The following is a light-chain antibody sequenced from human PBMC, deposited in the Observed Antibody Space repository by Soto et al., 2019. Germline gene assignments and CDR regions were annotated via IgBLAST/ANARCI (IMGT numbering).Light chain of an antibody. J-gene: IGLJ1*01. CDR1: SSDVGGYNY. Sequence: QLVLTQPASVSGSPGQSITISCTGTSSDVGGYNYVSWYQHHPGKAPKLMIYEVSNRPSGVSNRFSGSKSGNTASLTISGLQAEDEADYYCSSYTTTNTYVFGTGTQLTVL. CDR3: SSYTTTNTYV. CDR2: EVS. V-gene: IGLV2-14*01.